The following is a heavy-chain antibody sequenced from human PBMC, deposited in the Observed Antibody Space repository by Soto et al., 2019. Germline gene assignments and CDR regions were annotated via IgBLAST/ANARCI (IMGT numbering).Heavy chain of an antibody. J-gene: IGHJ6*02. Sequence: SVKVSCKASGGTFSSYAISWVRQAPGQGLEWMGGIIPIFGTANYAQKFQGRVTITADESTSTAYMELSSLRSEDTAVYYCAKEKWFYKEVSVKSRGGMDVWAKGPRSPSP. CDR2: IIPIFGTA. D-gene: IGHD2-8*01. CDR1: GGTFSSYA. CDR3: AKEKWFYKEVSVKSRGGMDV. V-gene: IGHV1-69*13.